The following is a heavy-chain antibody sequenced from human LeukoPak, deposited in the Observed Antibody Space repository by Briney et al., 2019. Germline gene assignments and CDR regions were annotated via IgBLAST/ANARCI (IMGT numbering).Heavy chain of an antibody. CDR1: GYTFTTYG. J-gene: IGHJ5*02. V-gene: IGHV1-18*01. Sequence: ASVKVSCKASGYTFTTYGVSWVRQAPAQGLEWVGWISPYNGDTKYAQNFQDRVTLTTDTSTSTAYMELRSLRCDDTAFYYCAREASTTWPNWFDPWGQGTLVTVSS. CDR3: AREASTTWPNWFDP. CDR2: ISPYNGDT. D-gene: IGHD2/OR15-2a*01.